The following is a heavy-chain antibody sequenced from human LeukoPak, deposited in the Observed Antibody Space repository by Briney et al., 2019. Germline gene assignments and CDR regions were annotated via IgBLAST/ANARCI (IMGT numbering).Heavy chain of an antibody. CDR3: ARGDNHHAFDI. D-gene: IGHD1-14*01. V-gene: IGHV4-59*01. J-gene: IGHJ3*02. CDR2: IYYSGST. CDR1: GGSISSYY. Sequence: SETPSLTCTVSGGSISSYYWSWIRQPPGKGLEWIGYIYYSGSTNYNPSLKSRVTISVDTSKNQFSLKLSSVTAADTAVYYCARGDNHHAFDIWGQGTMVTVSS.